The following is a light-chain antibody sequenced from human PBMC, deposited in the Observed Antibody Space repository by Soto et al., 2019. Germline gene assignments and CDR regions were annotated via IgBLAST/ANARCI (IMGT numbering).Light chain of an antibody. CDR1: QTVERW. CDR3: QQYNSYS. CDR2: HAS. Sequence: EIHMTQSPSTLSASVGDRVIITCRASQTVERWMAWYQQKPGTAPKLLIYHASTLESGVPSRFSGSGSGTEFPLTTSSLQPDDFATYYCQQYNSYSFGQGTKVDIK. J-gene: IGKJ1*01. V-gene: IGKV1-5*01.